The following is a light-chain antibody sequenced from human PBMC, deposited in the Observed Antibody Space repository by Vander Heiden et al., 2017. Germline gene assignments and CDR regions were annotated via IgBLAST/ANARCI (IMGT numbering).Light chain of an antibody. V-gene: IGLV1-44*01. J-gene: IGLJ2*01. CDR1: RSNIGKNT. CDR2: SDD. Sequence: QSLLTQPPSASRDPGPTITISCTGGRSNIGKNTEDSCQQLPGADANHLIYSDDQRPSGVPDRFSGSKSGTTASLAVSGLQSEDEADYYCAAWDDSLNGLVFGGGTKLTVL. CDR3: AAWDDSLNGLV.